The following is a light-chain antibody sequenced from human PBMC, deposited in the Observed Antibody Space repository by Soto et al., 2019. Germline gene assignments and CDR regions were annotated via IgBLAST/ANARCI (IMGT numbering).Light chain of an antibody. CDR1: QSVSSN. V-gene: IGKV3-15*01. CDR3: QQYNNWPLT. J-gene: IGKJ4*01. CDR2: GAS. Sequence: EIVMTQSPGSLSVSPLEAATPSCMASQSVSSNLAWYQQKPGQAPRLLIYGASTRDTGIPARFSGSGSGTEFTLTISSLQSEDFAVYYCQQYNNWPLTFGGGTKVDI.